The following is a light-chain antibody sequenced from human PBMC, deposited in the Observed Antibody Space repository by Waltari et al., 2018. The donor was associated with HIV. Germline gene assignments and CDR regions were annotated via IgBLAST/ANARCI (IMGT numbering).Light chain of an antibody. CDR3: NSRDSSGNHYV. CDR2: GKN. Sequence: SSELTQDPAVSVALGQTVRITCQGDSLRSYYASWYQLQPGPAPILVISGKNIRPAGIPDRFSGSSSGNTASLTITGAQAEDEADYYCNSRDSSGNHYVFGNGTKVTVL. V-gene: IGLV3-19*01. CDR1: SLRSYY. J-gene: IGLJ1*01.